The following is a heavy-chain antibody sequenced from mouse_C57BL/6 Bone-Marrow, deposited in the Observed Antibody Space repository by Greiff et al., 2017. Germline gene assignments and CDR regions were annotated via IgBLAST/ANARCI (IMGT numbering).Heavy chain of an antibody. V-gene: IGHV1-50*01. Sequence: VQLQQPGAELVKPGASVKLSCKASGYTFTSYWMQWVKQRPGQGLEWIGEIDPSDSYTNYNQKFKGKATLTVDTSSSTAYMQLSSLTSEDSAVYYRARPYDFLYAMDYWGQGTSVTVSS. J-gene: IGHJ4*01. CDR1: GYTFTSYW. CDR2: IDPSDSYT. CDR3: ARPYDFLYAMDY. D-gene: IGHD2-4*01.